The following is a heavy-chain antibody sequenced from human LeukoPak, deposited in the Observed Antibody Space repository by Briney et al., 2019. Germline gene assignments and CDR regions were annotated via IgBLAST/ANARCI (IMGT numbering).Heavy chain of an antibody. CDR3: ARWRGATGNAFDI. Sequence: GGSLRLSCAASGFTFSSYGMHWVRQAPGKGLEWVAVISYDGSNKYYADSVKGRFTISRDNSKNTLYLQMNSLRAEDTAVYYCARWRGATGNAFDIWGQGTMVTVSS. J-gene: IGHJ3*02. V-gene: IGHV3-30*03. CDR2: ISYDGSNK. CDR1: GFTFSSYG. D-gene: IGHD1-26*01.